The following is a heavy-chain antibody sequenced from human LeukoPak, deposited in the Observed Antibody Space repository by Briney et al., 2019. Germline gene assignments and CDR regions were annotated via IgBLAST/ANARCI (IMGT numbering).Heavy chain of an antibody. J-gene: IGHJ5*02. CDR1: GFTFSSYW. Sequence: GGSLRLSCAASGFTFSSYWMTWVRQAPGKGLEWVANIIQDGSEKYYVDSVKGRFTISRDNAKNSLYLQMNSLRAEDTAVYYCAREGVNYYDSSGYYAVSWGQGTLVTVSS. D-gene: IGHD3-22*01. CDR2: IIQDGSEK. CDR3: AREGVNYYDSSGYYAVS. V-gene: IGHV3-7*01.